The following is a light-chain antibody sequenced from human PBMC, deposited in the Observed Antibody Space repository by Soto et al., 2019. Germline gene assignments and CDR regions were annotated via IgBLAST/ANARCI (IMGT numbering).Light chain of an antibody. CDR2: KAS. CDR1: QSISNW. Sequence: DIQMTQSPSTLSASVGDRVTITCRASQSISNWLAWYQQRPGRAPQLLIHKASTLETGVPSRFSGSGSGTEFTLTISSLQPDDFASYFGQQYDSFPLTFGGGTKVEIK. CDR3: QQYDSFPLT. V-gene: IGKV1-5*03. J-gene: IGKJ4*01.